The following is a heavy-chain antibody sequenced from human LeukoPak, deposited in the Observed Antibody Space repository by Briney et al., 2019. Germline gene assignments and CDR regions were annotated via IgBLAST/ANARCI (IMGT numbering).Heavy chain of an antibody. CDR1: GFTFRSYA. CDR3: ARGAHRWATTNGNFDY. J-gene: IGHJ4*02. CDR2: ISYDGSNK. Sequence: GRSLRLSCAASGFTFRSYAMHWVRQAPGEGLEWVAVISYDGSNKYYVDSVKGRFTISRDNSKNTLYLQMNSLRAEDTAVYYCARGAHRWATTNGNFDYWGQGTLVTVSS. V-gene: IGHV3-30*04. D-gene: IGHD1-1*01.